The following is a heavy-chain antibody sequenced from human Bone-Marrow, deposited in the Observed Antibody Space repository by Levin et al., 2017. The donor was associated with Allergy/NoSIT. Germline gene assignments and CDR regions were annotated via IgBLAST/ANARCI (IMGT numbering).Heavy chain of an antibody. J-gene: IGHJ4*02. CDR3: ARGKYYFDY. CDR2: ISSSSSSI. Sequence: GESLKISCVASGFTLSSYSMNWVRQAPGKGLEWVSYISSSSSSIHYADSVKGRFTISRDNAKNSLYLQMNSLRDEDTAVYYCARGKYYFDYWGQGTLVTVSS. V-gene: IGHV3-48*02. CDR1: GFTLSSYS.